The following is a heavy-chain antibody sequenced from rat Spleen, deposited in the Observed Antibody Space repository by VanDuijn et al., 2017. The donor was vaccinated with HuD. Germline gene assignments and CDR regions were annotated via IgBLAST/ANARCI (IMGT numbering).Heavy chain of an antibody. CDR3: AREVLTGRGYYFDY. D-gene: IGHD5-1*01. CDR2: IWAGGGT. CDR1: GFSLTSNG. J-gene: IGHJ2*01. Sequence: QVQLKESGPGQVQPSQTLSLTCTVSGFSLTSNGVSWVRQPPGKSLVWMGTIWAGGGTNYNSAVQSRLSISRDTSKSQVFLKMNSLQSEDTTTYYCAREVLTGRGYYFDYWGQGVMVTVSS. V-gene: IGHV2-72*01.